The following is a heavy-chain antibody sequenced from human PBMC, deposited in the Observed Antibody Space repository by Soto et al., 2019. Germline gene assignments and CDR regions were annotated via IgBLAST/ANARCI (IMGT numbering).Heavy chain of an antibody. J-gene: IGHJ4*02. CDR3: ARATGTLRSRNCDY. CDR1: GGSISTVGQY. V-gene: IGHV4-31*03. CDR2: IYHTGST. Sequence: SETLSLTCCVSGGSISTVGQYWTWIRHPPGKGLEWIGSIYHTGSTYYSKSLRSRLTMSVDTSKSQFSLRLSSVTAADTAVYYCARATGTLRSRNCDYWGQGSLVTVSS. D-gene: IGHD1-1*01.